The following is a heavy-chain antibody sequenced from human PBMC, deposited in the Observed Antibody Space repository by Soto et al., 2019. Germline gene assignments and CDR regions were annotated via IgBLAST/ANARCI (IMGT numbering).Heavy chain of an antibody. CDR2: ISVSGDRT. D-gene: IGHD3-3*02. CDR3: AKDWNSISPTRPMDY. CDR1: GFTFSSYA. J-gene: IGHJ4*02. Sequence: GGSLRISCAASGFTFSSYAMCWVRQALGKGLEWVSSISVSGDRTFYADSVKGRFTISRDNSRNTLHLQMNSLRAEDTALYYCAKDWNSISPTRPMDYWGQGTLVTRSS. V-gene: IGHV3-23*01.